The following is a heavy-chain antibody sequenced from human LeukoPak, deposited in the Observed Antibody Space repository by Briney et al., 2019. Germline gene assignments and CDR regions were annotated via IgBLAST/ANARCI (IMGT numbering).Heavy chain of an antibody. J-gene: IGHJ3*02. D-gene: IGHD2-15*01. V-gene: IGHV3-74*01. Sequence: PGGSLRLSCAASGFSFSSYWMHWVRQAPGKGLVWVARIQYDGSTTNYADSVKGRFTISRDNAQKTLYVQMNSLRAEDTAVYYCARALVAGVTLNALDIWGQGTMVTVSS. CDR1: GFSFSSYW. CDR2: IQYDGSTT. CDR3: ARALVAGVTLNALDI.